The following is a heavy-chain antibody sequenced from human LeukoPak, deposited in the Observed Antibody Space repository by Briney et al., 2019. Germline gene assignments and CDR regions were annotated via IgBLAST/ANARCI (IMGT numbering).Heavy chain of an antibody. D-gene: IGHD3-22*01. CDR1: GGSISSGGYY. J-gene: IGHJ4*02. Sequence: PSETLSLTCTVSGGSISSGGYYWSRIRQHPGKGLEWIGYIYYSGSTYYNPSLKSRVTISVDTSKNQFSLKLSSVTAADTAVYYCARGYSSGYYEELYWGQGTLVTVSS. CDR3: ARGYSSGYYEELY. CDR2: IYYSGST. V-gene: IGHV4-31*03.